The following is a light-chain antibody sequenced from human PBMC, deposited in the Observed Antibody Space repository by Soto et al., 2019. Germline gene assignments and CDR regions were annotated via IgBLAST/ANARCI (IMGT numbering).Light chain of an antibody. CDR2: AAS. CDR1: QSISSY. Sequence: DIPMTQSPSSLSASVGERVTITCRASQSISSYLNWYQQKPGKAPKLLIYAASSLQSGVPPRFSGSGSGTDFTLTISSLQPEDFATYYCQQSYSTRWTFGQGTKV. J-gene: IGKJ1*01. CDR3: QQSYSTRWT. V-gene: IGKV1-39*01.